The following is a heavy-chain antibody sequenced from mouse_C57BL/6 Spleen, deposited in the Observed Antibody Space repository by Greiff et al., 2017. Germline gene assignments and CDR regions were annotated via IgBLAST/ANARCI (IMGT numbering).Heavy chain of an antibody. Sequence: QVQLQQSGAELARPGASVKLSCKASGYTFTSYGISWVKQRTGQGLEWIGEIYPRSGNTYYNEKLKGKATLTADKSSSTAYMELRSLTSEDSAVYFCARGGYGSNFDYWGQGTTLTVSS. V-gene: IGHV1-81*01. CDR2: IYPRSGNT. CDR3: ARGGYGSNFDY. J-gene: IGHJ2*01. CDR1: GYTFTSYG. D-gene: IGHD1-1*01.